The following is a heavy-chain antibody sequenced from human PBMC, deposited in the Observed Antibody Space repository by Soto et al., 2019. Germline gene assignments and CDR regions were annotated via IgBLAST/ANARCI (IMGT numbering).Heavy chain of an antibody. J-gene: IGHJ6*02. CDR2: INPNSGGT. CDR3: ERDQYQQQWLAGNYYGMDV. D-gene: IGHD6-19*01. Sequence: GASVKVSCKASGYTFTGYYMHWVRQAPGQGLEWMGWINPNSGGTNYAQKFQGRVTMTRDTSISTAYMELSRLRSDDTAVYYCERDQYQQQWLAGNYYGMDVWGQGTTVTVS. CDR1: GYTFTGYY. V-gene: IGHV1-2*02.